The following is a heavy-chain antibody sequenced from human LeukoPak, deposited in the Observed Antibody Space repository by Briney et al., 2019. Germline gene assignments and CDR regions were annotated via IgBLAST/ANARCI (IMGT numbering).Heavy chain of an antibody. CDR1: GGTFSIYA. D-gene: IGHD2-15*01. Sequence: ASVKVCCKASGGTFSIYAISWVRQAPGQGLEWMGGIIPIFGTANYAQKFQGRVTITADESTSTAYMELSSLRSEDTAVYYCAKDGDCSGGSCYDYWGQGTLVTVSS. V-gene: IGHV1-69*01. CDR3: AKDGDCSGGSCYDY. J-gene: IGHJ4*02. CDR2: IIPIFGTA.